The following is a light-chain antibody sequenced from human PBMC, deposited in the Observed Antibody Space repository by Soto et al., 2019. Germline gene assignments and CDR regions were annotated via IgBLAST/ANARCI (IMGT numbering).Light chain of an antibody. CDR2: AAS. CDR3: LHDYNYPWT. Sequence: AIQMTQSPSSLSASVGDRVTITCRASQGIRNDLSWFQQKPGQAPKLLIYAASSLQSGVPSRFSGSGSGTDFTLTISSLQPEDFATYYCLHDYNYPWTFGQGTKVDIK. J-gene: IGKJ1*01. V-gene: IGKV1-6*02. CDR1: QGIRND.